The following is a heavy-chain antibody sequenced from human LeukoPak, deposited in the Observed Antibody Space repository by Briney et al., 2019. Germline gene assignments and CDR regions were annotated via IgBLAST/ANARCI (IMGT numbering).Heavy chain of an antibody. CDR1: GGTFSSYA. J-gene: IGHJ6*04. Sequence: GASVKVSCKASGGTFSSYAISWVRQAPGQGLEWMGGIIPIFGTANYAQKFQGRVTITADESTSTAYMELSSLRSEDTAVYYCASVKLGGGLVYYYGMDVWGKGTTVTVSS. CDR2: IIPIFGTA. V-gene: IGHV1-69*13. CDR3: ASVKLGGGLVYYYGMDV. D-gene: IGHD3-16*01.